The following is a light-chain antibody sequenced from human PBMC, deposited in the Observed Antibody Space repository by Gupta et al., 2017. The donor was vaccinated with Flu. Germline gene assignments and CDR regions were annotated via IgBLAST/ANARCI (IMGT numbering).Light chain of an antibody. CDR3: QSDDGTNVV. V-gene: IGLV6-57*01. J-gene: IGLJ3*02. Sequence: TVTMSCTRSSGSIASNFVQWYQQRPGYSPNTVIYEHNRRPSGVPERFSGSIDSSSNSASLAISGLKPEDEADYYCQSDDGTNVVFGGGTKLTVL. CDR2: EHN. CDR1: SGSIASNF.